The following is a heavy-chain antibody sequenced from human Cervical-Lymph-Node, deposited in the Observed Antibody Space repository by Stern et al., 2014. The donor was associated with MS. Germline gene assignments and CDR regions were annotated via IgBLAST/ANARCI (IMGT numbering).Heavy chain of an antibody. CDR2: ISSSSSTI. V-gene: IGHV3-48*02. D-gene: IGHD1-14*01. Sequence: EVQLVESGGGLVQPGGSLRLSCAASGFTFSSYSMNWVRQAPGKGLEWVSSISSSSSTIYYADSVKGRFPISRDNAKNSLYLQMNSLRDEDTAVYYCAREDELGGTAWGQGTLVTVSS. J-gene: IGHJ5*02. CDR1: GFTFSSYS. CDR3: AREDELGGTA.